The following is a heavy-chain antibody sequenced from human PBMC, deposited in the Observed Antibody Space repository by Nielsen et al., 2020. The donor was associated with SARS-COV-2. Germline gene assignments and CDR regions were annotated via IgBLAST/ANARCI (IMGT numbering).Heavy chain of an antibody. CDR1: GGSISSYY. Sequence: SETLSLTCTVSGGSISSYYWSWIQQPPGKGLEWIGYISYPGSPNYNPSLKSRVTISVDTSKNQFSLKLSSVTAADTAVYYCARIGKSEGIDYWGQGTLVTVSS. J-gene: IGHJ4*02. D-gene: IGHD6-13*01. V-gene: IGHV4-59*01. CDR2: ISYPGSP. CDR3: ARIGKSEGIDY.